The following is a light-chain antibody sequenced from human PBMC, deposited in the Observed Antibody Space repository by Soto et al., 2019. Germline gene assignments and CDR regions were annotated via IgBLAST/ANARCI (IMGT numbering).Light chain of an antibody. CDR2: DAT. CDR3: LQRASWPHT. CDR1: QSVGSY. Sequence: VLTQSPANLSLSPGESAALSCRASQSVGSYLAWLQQVPGQAPRLLIYDATNRANGIPAKFRGSGSGTDFTLTISSFEPEDFALYFCLQRASWPHTFGPGTKVEIK. J-gene: IGKJ3*01. V-gene: IGKV3-11*01.